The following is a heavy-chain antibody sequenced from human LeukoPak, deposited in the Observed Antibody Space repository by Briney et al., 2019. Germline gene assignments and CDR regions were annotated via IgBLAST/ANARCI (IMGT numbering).Heavy chain of an antibody. CDR2: IIPIFGTA. CDR3: ARGSRGWLHRQSAEYFQH. CDR1: GGTFSSYA. V-gene: IGHV1-69*01. D-gene: IGHD5-24*01. Sequence: SVKVSCKASGGTFSSYAISWVRQAPGQGLEWMEGIIPIFGTANYAQKFQGRVTITADESTSTAYMELSSLRSEDTAVYYCARGSRGWLHRQSAEYFQHWGQGTLVTVSS. J-gene: IGHJ1*01.